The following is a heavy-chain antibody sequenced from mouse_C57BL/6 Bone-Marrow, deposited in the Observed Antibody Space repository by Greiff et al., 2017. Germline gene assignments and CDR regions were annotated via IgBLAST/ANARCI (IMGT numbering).Heavy chain of an antibody. CDR3: ARHDYDGYAMDY. CDR2: ISNGGGST. D-gene: IGHD2-4*01. V-gene: IGHV5-12*01. Sequence: EVKLMESGGGLVQPGGSLKLSCAASGFTFSDYYMYWVRQTPEKRLEWVAYISNGGGSTYYPDTVQGRFTISRDNAKNTLYLQMSRLKSEDTAMYYCARHDYDGYAMDYWGQGTSVTVSS. CDR1: GFTFSDYY. J-gene: IGHJ4*01.